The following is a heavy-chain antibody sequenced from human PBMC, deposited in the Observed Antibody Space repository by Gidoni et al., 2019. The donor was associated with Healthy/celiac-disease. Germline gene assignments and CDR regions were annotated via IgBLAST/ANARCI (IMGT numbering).Heavy chain of an antibody. CDR2: IWYDGSNK. D-gene: IGHD2-15*01. J-gene: IGHJ4*02. CDR1: GFTFSRYG. Sequence: QVQLVQSGGGVVQPGRSLRLSCAASGFTFSRYGMHWVRQAPGKGLELVAVIWYDGSNKYYADSVKGRFTISRDNSKNTLYLQMNSLRAEDTAVYYCARDYCSGGSCYYFDYWGQGTLVTVSS. CDR3: ARDYCSGGSCYYFDY. V-gene: IGHV3-33*01.